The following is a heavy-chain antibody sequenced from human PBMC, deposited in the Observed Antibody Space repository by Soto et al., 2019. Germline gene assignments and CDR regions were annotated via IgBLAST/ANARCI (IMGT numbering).Heavy chain of an antibody. CDR3: AKDYYYYGSGSYLGPLDY. D-gene: IGHD3-10*01. V-gene: IGHV3-30*18. J-gene: IGHJ4*02. CDR2: ISNDGSNK. Sequence: QVQLVESGGGVVQPGRSLRLSCAASGFTFSSYGMHWVRQAPGKGLEWVAVISNDGSNKYYADSVKGRFTISRDNSKNTLYLQMNSLRAEDTAVYYCAKDYYYYGSGSYLGPLDYWGQGTLVTVSS. CDR1: GFTFSSYG.